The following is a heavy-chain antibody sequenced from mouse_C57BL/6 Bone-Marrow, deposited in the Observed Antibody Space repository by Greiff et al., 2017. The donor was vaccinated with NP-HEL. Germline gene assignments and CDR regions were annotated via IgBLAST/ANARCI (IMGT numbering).Heavy chain of an antibody. V-gene: IGHV1-81*01. CDR2: IYPRSGNT. CDR3: AKWYG. J-gene: IGHJ3*01. D-gene: IGHD1-3*01. CDR1: GYTFTSYG. Sequence: QVQLKESGAELARPGASVKLSCKASGYTFTSYGISWVKQRTGQGLEWIGEIYPRSGNTYYNEKFKGKATLTADKSSSTAYMELRSLTSEDSAVYFCAKWYGWGQGTLVTVSA.